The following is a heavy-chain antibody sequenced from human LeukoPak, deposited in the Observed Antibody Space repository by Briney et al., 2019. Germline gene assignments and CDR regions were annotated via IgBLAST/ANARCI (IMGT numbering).Heavy chain of an antibody. CDR2: IWYDGSNK. J-gene: IGHJ4*02. V-gene: IGHV3-33*01. CDR3: AGDRATSYFDY. Sequence: PGGSLRLSCAASGFTFRSHGMHWVRQAPGKGLEWVAFIWYDGSNKYYTDSVKGRFTISRDNSKNTLYLQMNSLRAEDTAVYYYAGDRATSYFDYWGQGALVTISS. CDR1: GFTFRSHG. D-gene: IGHD1-26*01.